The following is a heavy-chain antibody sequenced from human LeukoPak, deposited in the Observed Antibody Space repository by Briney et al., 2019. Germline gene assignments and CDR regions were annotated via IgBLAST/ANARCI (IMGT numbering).Heavy chain of an antibody. V-gene: IGHV4-59*01. CDR3: ARIRLLAGAFDI. CDR1: GGSISSYY. J-gene: IGHJ3*02. Sequence: PSQTLSLTCTVSGGSISSYYWCWIRQPPGKGLEWIGYIYYSGSTNYNPSLKSRVTISVDTSKNQFSLKLSSVTATDTAVYYCARIRLLAGAFDIWGQGTMVTVSS. CDR2: IYYSGST. D-gene: IGHD2-15*01.